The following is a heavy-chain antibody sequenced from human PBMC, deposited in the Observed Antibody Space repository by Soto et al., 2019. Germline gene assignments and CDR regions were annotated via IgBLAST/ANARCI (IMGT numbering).Heavy chain of an antibody. CDR2: INPSGGST. CDR1: GYTFTSYY. J-gene: IGHJ4*02. D-gene: IGHD3-3*01. V-gene: IGHV1-46*01. Sequence: GASVKVSCKASGYTFTSYYMHWVRQAPGQGLEWMGIINPSGGSTSYAQKFQGRVTMTRDTSTSTVYMELSSLRSEDTAVYYCARDQLANYDFWSGYWSYRGQGTLVTVSS. CDR3: ARDQLANYDFWSGYWSY.